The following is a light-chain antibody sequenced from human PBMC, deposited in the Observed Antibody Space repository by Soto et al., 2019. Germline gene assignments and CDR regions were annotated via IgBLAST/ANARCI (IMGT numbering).Light chain of an antibody. CDR3: QQGYSTPWT. J-gene: IGKJ5*01. V-gene: IGKV3D-15*01. CDR1: QSISSN. CDR2: DTS. Sequence: EIGMTQSPATLSVSPGERATLSCRASQSISSNLVWYQQKPGQAPGLLIYDTSTRASGVPDRFSGSGSGTDFTLTMNSLQPEDFATYYCQQGYSTPWTFGQGTRLEIK.